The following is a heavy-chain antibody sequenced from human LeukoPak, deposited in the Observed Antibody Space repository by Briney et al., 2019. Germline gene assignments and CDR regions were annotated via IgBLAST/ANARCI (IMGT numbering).Heavy chain of an antibody. CDR3: ARDLYSSGWYGMFDY. J-gene: IGHJ4*02. Sequence: GGSLRLSCAASGFTFDDYGMHWVRQAPGKGLEWVAVISYDGSNKYYADSVKGRFTISRDNSKNTLYLQMNSLRAEDTAVYYCARDLYSSGWYGMFDYWGQGTLVTVSS. CDR1: GFTFDDYG. V-gene: IGHV3-30*03. D-gene: IGHD6-19*01. CDR2: ISYDGSNK.